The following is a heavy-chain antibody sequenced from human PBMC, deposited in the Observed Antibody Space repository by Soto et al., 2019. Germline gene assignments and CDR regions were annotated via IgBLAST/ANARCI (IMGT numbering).Heavy chain of an antibody. CDR2: ISAYNGNT. Sequence: QVQLVQSGAEVKKPGASVKVSCKASGYTFTSYGISWVRQAPGQGLEWMGWISAYNGNTNYAQKLQGRVTMTTDTSTSTAYLELRSLRSDETAVDYYARDRLYCSSTSFYPSEYFQHWGQGTLVTVSS. CDR3: ARDRLYCSSTSFYPSEYFQH. V-gene: IGHV1-18*01. CDR1: GYTFTSYG. D-gene: IGHD2-2*01. J-gene: IGHJ1*01.